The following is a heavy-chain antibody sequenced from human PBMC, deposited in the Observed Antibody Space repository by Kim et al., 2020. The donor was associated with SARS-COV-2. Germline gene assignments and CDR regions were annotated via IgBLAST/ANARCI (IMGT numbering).Heavy chain of an antibody. CDR2: INPSGGST. V-gene: IGHV1-46*01. D-gene: IGHD3-10*01. Sequence: ASVKVSCKASGYTFTSYYMHWVRQAPGQGLEWMGIINPSGGSTSYAQKFQGRVTMTRDTSTSTVYMELSSLRSEDTAVYYCARVPQLYGSGTPTAFDIWGQGTMVTVSS. J-gene: IGHJ3*02. CDR3: ARVPQLYGSGTPTAFDI. CDR1: GYTFTSYY.